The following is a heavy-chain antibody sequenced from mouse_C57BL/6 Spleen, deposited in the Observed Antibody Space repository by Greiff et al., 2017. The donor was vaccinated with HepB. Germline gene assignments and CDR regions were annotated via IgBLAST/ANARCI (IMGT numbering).Heavy chain of an antibody. D-gene: IGHD2-3*01. CDR3: ARMPYYDGYYVGNAMDY. V-gene: IGHV1-42*01. CDR2: INPSTGGT. CDR1: GYSFTGYY. J-gene: IGHJ4*01. Sequence: VQLKQSGPELVKPGASVKISCKASGYSFTGYYMNWVKQSPEKSLEWIGEINPSTGGTTYNQKFKAKATLTVDKSSSTAYMQLKSLTSEDSAVYYCARMPYYDGYYVGNAMDYWGQGTSVTVSS.